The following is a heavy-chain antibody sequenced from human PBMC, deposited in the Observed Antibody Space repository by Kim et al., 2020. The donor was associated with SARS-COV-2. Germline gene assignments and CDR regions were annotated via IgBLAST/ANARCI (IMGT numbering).Heavy chain of an antibody. J-gene: IGHJ6*02. CDR2: IDPSDSYT. CDR1: GYRFTSYW. V-gene: IGHV5-10-1*01. D-gene: IGHD4-17*01. CDR3: AKDDYGGPVSTYGMDV. Sequence: GESLQISCKGSGYRFTSYWISWVRQMPGKGLEWMGRIDPSDSYTKYSPSFQGHVTMSSDKSISAAYLQWSSLKASDTAMYYCAKDDYGGPVSTYGMDVWGQGTTVTVSS.